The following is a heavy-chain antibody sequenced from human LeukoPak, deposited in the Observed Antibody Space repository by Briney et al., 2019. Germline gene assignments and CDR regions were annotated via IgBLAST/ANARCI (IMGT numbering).Heavy chain of an antibody. CDR3: ARGIRRQRYSSGWYYFDY. CDR1: GGSISSSSYY. D-gene: IGHD6-19*01. V-gene: IGHV4-39*01. J-gene: IGHJ4*02. Sequence: NPSETLSLTCTVSGGSISSSSYYWGWIRQPPGKGLEWIGSIYYSGSTYYNPSLKSRVTISVDTSKNQFSLKLSSVTAADTAVYYCARGIRRQRYSSGWYYFDYWGQGTLVTVSS. CDR2: IYYSGST.